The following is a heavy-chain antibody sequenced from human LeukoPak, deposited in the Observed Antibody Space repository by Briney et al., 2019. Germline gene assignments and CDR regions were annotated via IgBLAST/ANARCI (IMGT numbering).Heavy chain of an antibody. CDR2: IYTSGST. V-gene: IGHV4-61*02. J-gene: IGHJ4*02. CDR1: GGSISSGSYY. Sequence: SQTLSLTCTVSGGSISSGSYYWSWIRQPAEKGLEWIGRIYTSGSTNYNPSLKSRVTISVDTSKNQFSLKLSSVTAADTAVYYCARGYYYDSSGYYYPPSGWGQGTLVTVSS. CDR3: ARGYYYDSSGYYYPPSG. D-gene: IGHD3-22*01.